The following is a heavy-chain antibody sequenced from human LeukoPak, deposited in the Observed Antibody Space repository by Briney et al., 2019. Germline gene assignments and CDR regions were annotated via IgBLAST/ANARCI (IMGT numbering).Heavy chain of an antibody. CDR1: GGSISSAGRS. J-gene: IGHJ3*02. Sequence: TASQTLSVTCSVSGGSISSAGRSWSWIRQHPGKGLQWIGYIYYSGSTYYNPSLKTRVTISVDTSKNQFSLKLSSVTAADTAVYYCARFAQYDHDSSGRANNAFDIWGQGTMVTVSS. CDR2: IYYSGST. D-gene: IGHD3-22*01. CDR3: ARFAQYDHDSSGRANNAFDI. V-gene: IGHV4-31*03.